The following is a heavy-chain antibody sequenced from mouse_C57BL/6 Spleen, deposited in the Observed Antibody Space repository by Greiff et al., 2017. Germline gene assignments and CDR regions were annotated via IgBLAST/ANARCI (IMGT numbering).Heavy chain of an antibody. CDR2: IYPGDGDT. CDR1: GYAFSSSW. J-gene: IGHJ4*01. D-gene: IGHD2-3*01. CDR3: ARGLYDYYAMDY. V-gene: IGHV1-82*01. Sequence: VQLQQSGPELVKPGASVKISCKASGYAFSSSWMNWVKQRPGKGLEWIGRIYPGDGDTNYNGKFKGKATLTADKSSSTAYMQLSSLTSEDSAVYFCARGLYDYYAMDYWGQGTSVTVSS.